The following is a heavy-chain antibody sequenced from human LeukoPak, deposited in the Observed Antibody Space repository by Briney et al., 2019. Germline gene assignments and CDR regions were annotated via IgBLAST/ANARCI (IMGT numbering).Heavy chain of an antibody. J-gene: IGHJ6*03. D-gene: IGHD6-19*01. CDR2: MNNNSGNT. CDR1: GYSLTNYD. V-gene: IGHV1-8*01. Sequence: ASVTVSCKASGYSLTNYDINWLGQATGHGLEWMGWMNNNSGNTGYAQKFQGRVTMTMNTSITTAYMELSSLRSEDTAVYYCARGPQWRGDYYYMDVWCRGTTVIVS. CDR3: ARGPQWRGDYYYMDV.